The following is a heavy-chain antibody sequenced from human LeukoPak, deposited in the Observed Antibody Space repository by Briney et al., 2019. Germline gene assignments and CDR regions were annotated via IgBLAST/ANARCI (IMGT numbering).Heavy chain of an antibody. J-gene: IGHJ4*02. CDR3: ARDCHGDYVLSLSSDY. CDR1: GFTVSSND. D-gene: IGHD4-17*01. V-gene: IGHV3-53*05. Sequence: GGSLRLSCAASGFTVSSNDMSWVRQAPGKGLEWVSIIYSGGSTYYADSVMGRFTISRDNSKNTLYLQMNSLRAEDTAVYYCARDCHGDYVLSLSSDYWGQGTLVTVSS. CDR2: IYSGGST.